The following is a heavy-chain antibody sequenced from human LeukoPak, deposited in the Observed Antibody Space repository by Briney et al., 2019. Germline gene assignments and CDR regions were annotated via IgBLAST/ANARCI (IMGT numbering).Heavy chain of an antibody. CDR3: ARGRGYSYGWFDY. J-gene: IGHJ4*02. CDR1: GGSFSVYY. CDR2: INHSGST. D-gene: IGHD5-18*01. Sequence: PSESLSLTCAVYGGSFSVYYWSCIRQPPGKGLEWIGEINHSGSTNYNPSLKSRVTISVDTSKNKFSLKLSSVTAADTAVYYCARGRGYSYGWFDYWGQGTLVTVSS. V-gene: IGHV4-34*01.